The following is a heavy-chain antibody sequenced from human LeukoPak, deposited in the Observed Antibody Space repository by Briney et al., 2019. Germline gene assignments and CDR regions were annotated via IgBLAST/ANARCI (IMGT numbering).Heavy chain of an antibody. CDR1: GGSFSGYY. J-gene: IGHJ4*02. CDR3: ARVIVWGSYRFTIYYFDY. V-gene: IGHV4-34*01. D-gene: IGHD3-16*02. Sequence: PSETLSLTCAVYGGSFSGYYWSWIRQPPGKGLEWIGEINHSGSTNYNPSLKSRVTISVDTSKNQFSLKLRSVTAADTAVYYCARVIVWGSYRFTIYYFDYWGQGTLVTVSS. CDR2: INHSGST.